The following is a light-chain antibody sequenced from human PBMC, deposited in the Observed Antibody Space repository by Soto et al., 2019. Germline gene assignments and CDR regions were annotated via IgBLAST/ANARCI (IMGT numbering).Light chain of an antibody. CDR1: SANVGTNT. J-gene: IGLJ2*01. CDR3: STWDDSLNGPV. Sequence: QSVLSQPPSASGAPGQMIFISCSGSSANVGTNTVNWYQHLPGTAPRLLIHTDNQRSSGVPDRFSGSKSATVASLAISGLQSDGGADYYCSTWDDSLNGPVFGGGTKLTVL. CDR2: TDN. V-gene: IGLV1-44*01.